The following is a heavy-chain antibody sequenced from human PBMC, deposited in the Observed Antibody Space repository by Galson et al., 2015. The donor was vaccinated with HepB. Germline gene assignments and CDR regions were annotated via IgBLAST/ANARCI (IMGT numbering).Heavy chain of an antibody. D-gene: IGHD4-17*01. CDR2: IKSKGDGGTT. CDR3: TTEPMVTMGSY. Sequence: SLRLSCAASGFNFNNAWVNWVRQPPGKGLEWVGHIKSKGDGGTTYYAAPVKGRFTISRDDSKNMVYLQMSGLKTEDTAVYYCTTEPMVTMGSYWGQGTLVTVSS. V-gene: IGHV3-15*01. J-gene: IGHJ4*02. CDR1: GFNFNNAW.